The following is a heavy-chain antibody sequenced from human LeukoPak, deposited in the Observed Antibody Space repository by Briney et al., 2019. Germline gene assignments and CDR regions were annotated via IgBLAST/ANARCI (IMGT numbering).Heavy chain of an antibody. V-gene: IGHV3-7*01. D-gene: IGHD1-26*01. CDR3: ARADSGSPDY. Sequence: GGSLRLSCAVSGFIFSDFSMSWVRQAPGKGLEWVAKMDENGREILYVDSVKGRFTISRDNAKNSLYLQMNSLRAEDTAVYYCARADSGSPDYWGQGTLVTVSS. CDR2: MDENGREI. CDR1: GFIFSDFS. J-gene: IGHJ4*02.